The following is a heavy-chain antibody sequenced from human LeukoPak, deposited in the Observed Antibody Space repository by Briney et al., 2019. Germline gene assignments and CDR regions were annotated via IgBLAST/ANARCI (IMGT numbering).Heavy chain of an antibody. CDR1: GGSISGSYNY. CDR2: IHYSGNT. J-gene: IGHJ4*02. V-gene: IGHV4-39*01. Sequence: SETLSLTCTVSGGSISGSYNYWGWIRQPPGKGLEWIGSIHYSGNTYYNPSLKSRVTISVDTSESQFSLKLTSVTAADTAVYYCARPTFASYSSGYHYWGQGTLVTVSS. D-gene: IGHD3-22*01. CDR3: ARPTFASYSSGYHY.